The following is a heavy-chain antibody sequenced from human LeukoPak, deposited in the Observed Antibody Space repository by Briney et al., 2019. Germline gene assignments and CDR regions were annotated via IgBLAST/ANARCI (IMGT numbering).Heavy chain of an antibody. V-gene: IGHV3-20*04. J-gene: IGHJ3*02. CDR2: INWNGGST. D-gene: IGHD7-27*01. Sequence: PGASLRLSCAASGFIFDNYGMNWVRQAPGKGLEWVSGINWNGGSTAYADSVKGRFTISRDNAKNSLFLQMNSLRAEDTALYYCASRTWGISTFDIWGQGTMVTVSS. CDR3: ASRTWGISTFDI. CDR1: GFIFDNYG.